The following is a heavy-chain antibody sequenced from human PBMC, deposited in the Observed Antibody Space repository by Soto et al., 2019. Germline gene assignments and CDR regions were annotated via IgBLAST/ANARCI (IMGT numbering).Heavy chain of an antibody. J-gene: IGHJ6*02. Sequence: PGGSLRLSCAASGFTFSSYAMHWVRQAPGKGLEWVAVISYDGSNKYYADSVKGRFTISRDNSKNTLYLQMNSLRAEDTAVYYCARDSGYYDFWSGYTYYYYGMDVWGQGTTVTVSS. CDR2: ISYDGSNK. CDR1: GFTFSSYA. CDR3: ARDSGYYDFWSGYTYYYYGMDV. D-gene: IGHD3-3*01. V-gene: IGHV3-30-3*01.